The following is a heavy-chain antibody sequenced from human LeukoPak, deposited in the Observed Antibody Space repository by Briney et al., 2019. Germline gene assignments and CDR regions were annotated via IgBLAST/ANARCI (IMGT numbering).Heavy chain of an antibody. J-gene: IGHJ5*02. CDR2: IPSGGGT. CDR3: AKARYDILTGYFGWFDP. Sequence: GGSLRLSCAASGFTFSTYGMSWVRQAPGKGLQWVSTIPSGGGTYYADSVKGRFTISRDNSKNTLYLQMNSLRAEDTAVYYCAKARYDILTGYFGWFDPWGQGTLVTVSS. V-gene: IGHV3-23*01. D-gene: IGHD3-9*01. CDR1: GFTFSTYG.